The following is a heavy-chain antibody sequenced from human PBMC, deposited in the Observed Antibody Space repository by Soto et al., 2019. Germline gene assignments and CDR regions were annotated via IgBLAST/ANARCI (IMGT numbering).Heavy chain of an antibody. Sequence: SETLSLTCTVSGVSISSYYWSWIRQPPGKGLEWIGHIYYSGSTNYNPSLKSRVTISVHTSSSQFSLELSSVTAADTAVYYCARGLISGSHYSGGWYYFDSWGQGTQVTVSS. V-gene: IGHV4-59*12. CDR3: ARGLISGSHYSGGWYYFDS. CDR1: GVSISSYY. J-gene: IGHJ4*02. CDR2: IYYSGST. D-gene: IGHD1-26*01.